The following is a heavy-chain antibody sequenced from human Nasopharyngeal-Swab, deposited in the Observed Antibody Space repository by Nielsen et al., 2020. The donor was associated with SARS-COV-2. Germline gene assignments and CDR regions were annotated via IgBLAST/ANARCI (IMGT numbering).Heavy chain of an antibody. Sequence: SETLSLTCSVSGVSISSSDYSWNWLRQPPGKGLEWIGYSYHSGSTNYNPSLRSRVTLTVDTSKTQFSLKLSSVTAADTAVYYCARNEFRSGYYGTAEYYGLDVWGQGTTVTVSS. CDR3: ARNEFRSGYYGTAEYYGLDV. V-gene: IGHV4-61*05. D-gene: IGHD3-3*01. CDR1: GVSISSSDYS. J-gene: IGHJ6*02. CDR2: SYHSGST.